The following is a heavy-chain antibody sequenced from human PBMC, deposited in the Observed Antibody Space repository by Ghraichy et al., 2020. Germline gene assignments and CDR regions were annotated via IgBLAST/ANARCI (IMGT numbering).Heavy chain of an antibody. V-gene: IGHV3-48*01. J-gene: IGHJ4*02. CDR3: ASSNGNLDH. Sequence: ETLSLTCAASGFTFSVYSMNWARQAPGKGLEWLSYITGSSSTIYYADSVKGRFTISRDNAKNSLYLQMNSLRAEDTAVYYCASSNGNLDHWGQGTLVTVSS. CDR1: GFTFSVYS. CDR2: ITGSSSTI. D-gene: IGHD1-14*01.